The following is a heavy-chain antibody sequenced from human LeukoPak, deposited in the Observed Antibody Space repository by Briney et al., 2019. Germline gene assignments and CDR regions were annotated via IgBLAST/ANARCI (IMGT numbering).Heavy chain of an antibody. CDR2: INPNSGGT. J-gene: IGHJ5*02. Sequence: ASVKVSCKASGYTFTGYYMHWVRQAPGQGLEWMGWINPNSGGTNYAQKFQGRVTMTRDTSISTADMELSRLRSDDTAVYYCARARTDIVVVVAASREFWFDPWGQGTLVTVSS. V-gene: IGHV1-2*02. D-gene: IGHD2-15*01. CDR3: ARARTDIVVVVAASREFWFDP. CDR1: GYTFTGYY.